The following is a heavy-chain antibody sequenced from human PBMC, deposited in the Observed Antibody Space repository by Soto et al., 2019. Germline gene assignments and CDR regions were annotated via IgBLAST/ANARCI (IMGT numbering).Heavy chain of an antibody. CDR1: GGTFNNYA. CDR2: LIPNFDTP. CDR3: AVAMVREILIFESSGMHV. V-gene: IGHV1-69*13. D-gene: IGHD3-10*01. J-gene: IGHJ6*02. Sequence: GASVKVSCKPSGGTFNNYAISWVRQAPGQGLEWMGGLIPNFDTPNYAQKFQDRLTIIADESTSTVSMELRSLRSDDTAVYYCAVAMVREILIFESSGMHVWGRGPRSPSP.